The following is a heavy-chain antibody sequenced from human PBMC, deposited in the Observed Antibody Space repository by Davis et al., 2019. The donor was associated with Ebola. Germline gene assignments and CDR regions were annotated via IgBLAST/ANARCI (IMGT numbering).Heavy chain of an antibody. J-gene: IGHJ4*02. CDR3: AREYGFSDFWSGYLDY. Sequence: GESLKISCAASGFTFSSYSMNWVRQAPGKGLEWVSSISSSSSYIYYADSVKGRFTISRDNAKNSLYLQMNSLRAEDTAVYYCAREYGFSDFWSGYLDYWGQGTLVTVSS. D-gene: IGHD3-3*01. V-gene: IGHV3-21*01. CDR1: GFTFSSYS. CDR2: ISSSSSYI.